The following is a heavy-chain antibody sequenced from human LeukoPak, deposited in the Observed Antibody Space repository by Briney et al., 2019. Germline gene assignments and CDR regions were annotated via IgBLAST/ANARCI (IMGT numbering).Heavy chain of an antibody. D-gene: IGHD2-2*01. CDR2: INPNSGGT. CDR3: ARDGSVTRYCSSTSCYLGY. Sequence: ASVKVSXKASGYTFTGYYMHWVRQAPGQGLEWMGWINPNSGGTNYAQKFQGRVTMTRDTSISTAYMELSRLRSDDTAVYYCARDGSVTRYCSSTSCYLGYWGQGTLVTVSS. CDR1: GYTFTGYY. J-gene: IGHJ4*02. V-gene: IGHV1-2*02.